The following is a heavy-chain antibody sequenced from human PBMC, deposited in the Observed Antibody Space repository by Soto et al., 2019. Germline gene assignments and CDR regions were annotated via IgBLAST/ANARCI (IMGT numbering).Heavy chain of an antibody. J-gene: IGHJ5*02. Sequence: PSGTLSLTCTVSGGSISSSSHYWGWIRQPPGKGLEWIGNIYYSGNTYYNPSLKSRVTLSVDTSKNQFSLKLTSVTAADTAVYYCANLYSSGWSRRGWFDPWGQGTLVTVS. CDR3: ANLYSSGWSRRGWFDP. D-gene: IGHD6-19*01. V-gene: IGHV4-39*01. CDR2: IYYSGNT. CDR1: GGSISSSSHY.